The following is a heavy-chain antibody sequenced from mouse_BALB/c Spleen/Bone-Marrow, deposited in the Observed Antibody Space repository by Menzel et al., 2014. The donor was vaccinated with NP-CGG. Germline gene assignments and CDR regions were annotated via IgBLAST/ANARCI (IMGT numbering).Heavy chain of an antibody. D-gene: IGHD2-4*01. V-gene: IGHV5-4*02. CDR1: GFTFSDYY. J-gene: IGHJ3*01. Sequence: EVQLVESGGGLVEPGGSLKLSCAASGFTFSDYYMYWVRQTPEKRLEWVATISDGGSYTYYPDSVKGRFTISRDNAKNNLYLQMSSLKSEDTAMYYCARDYDYDPAWFAYWGQGTLVTVSA. CDR3: ARDYDYDPAWFAY. CDR2: ISDGGSYT.